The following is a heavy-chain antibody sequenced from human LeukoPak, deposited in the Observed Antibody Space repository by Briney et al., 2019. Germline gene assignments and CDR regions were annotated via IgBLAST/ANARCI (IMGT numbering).Heavy chain of an antibody. J-gene: IGHJ4*02. CDR3: AREVLPTQDIDY. Sequence: AASVKVSCKASGGTFSSYAISWVRQAPGQGLEWMGGIIPIFGTANYAQKFQGRVTITAGESTSTAYMELSSLRSEDTAVYYCAREVLPTQDIDYWGQGTLVTVSS. CDR1: GGTFSSYA. V-gene: IGHV1-69*13. D-gene: IGHD3-10*01. CDR2: IIPIFGTA.